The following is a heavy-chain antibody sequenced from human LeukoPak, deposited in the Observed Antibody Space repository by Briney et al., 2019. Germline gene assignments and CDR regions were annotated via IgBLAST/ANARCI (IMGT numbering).Heavy chain of an antibody. J-gene: IGHJ4*02. CDR1: GGTFSSYA. CDR2: IIPIFGTA. V-gene: IGHV1-69*05. Sequence: SVKVSCKASGGTFSSYAISWVRQAPGQGLEWMGGIIPIFGTANYAQKFQGRVTITTDESTSTAYMELSSLRSEDTAVYYCAKSYDYSSFFDYWGRGTLVTVSS. D-gene: IGHD4-11*01. CDR3: AKSYDYSSFFDY.